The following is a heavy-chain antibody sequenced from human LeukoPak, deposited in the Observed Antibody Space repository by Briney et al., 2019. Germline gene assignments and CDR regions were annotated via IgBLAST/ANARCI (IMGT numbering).Heavy chain of an antibody. CDR1: GVSISSGGYY. Sequence: SETLSLTCTVSGVSISSGGYYWSWIRQHPGKGLEWIGYISYSGNTHYNPSLESRVAMSLDTAKNHFSLKLRSVTAADTAVYYCARAGYDSRGHLLSFDYWGQGTLGTVSS. CDR3: ARAGYDSRGHLLSFDY. D-gene: IGHD3-22*01. J-gene: IGHJ4*02. V-gene: IGHV4-31*03. CDR2: ISYSGNT.